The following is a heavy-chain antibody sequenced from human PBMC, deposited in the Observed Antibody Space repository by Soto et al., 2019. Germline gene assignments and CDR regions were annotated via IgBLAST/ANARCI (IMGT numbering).Heavy chain of an antibody. CDR1: GFNVTNKY. CDR3: ARGEAARAFDF. J-gene: IGHJ4*02. CDR2: VYYDGRA. Sequence: GGSLRLSCAASGFNVTNKYMTWVRQAPGKGLEWVSVVYYDGRASYAESVKGRFTISRDKSKNTLYLQMNSLRAEDTGVYHCARGEAARAFDFWGQGTLVTVSS. V-gene: IGHV3-53*01. D-gene: IGHD6-6*01.